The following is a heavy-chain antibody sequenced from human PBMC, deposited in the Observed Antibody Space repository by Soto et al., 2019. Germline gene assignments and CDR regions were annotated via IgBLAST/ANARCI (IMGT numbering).Heavy chain of an antibody. CDR1: GFTFSSYA. D-gene: IGHD6-13*01. J-gene: IGHJ5*01. CDR2: ISGSGAST. CDR3: AKGPPRSRNNWYDC. V-gene: IGHV3-23*01. Sequence: PGGSLRLSCAASGFTFSSYAMSWVRQAPGRGLEWVSAISGSGASTYYADSVKGRFTISRDNSKNTLSLQMNSLRAGDTAVYYCAKGPPRSRNNWYDCWGQGTLVTVSS.